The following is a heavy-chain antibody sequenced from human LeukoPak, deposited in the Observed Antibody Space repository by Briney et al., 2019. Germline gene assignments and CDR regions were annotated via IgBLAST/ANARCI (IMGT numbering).Heavy chain of an antibody. CDR3: TRIPTHYYGSGSYYGYFDS. D-gene: IGHD3-10*01. Sequence: KPSETLSLTCTVSGGSISSSSYYWGWIRQPPGKGLEWIGYMNNRGTSNYNPSLRSRVTISVDTSNNQFSLRLSSVTAADTAVYYCTRIPTHYYGSGSYYGYFDSWGQGTLVTVSS. J-gene: IGHJ4*02. V-gene: IGHV4-31*03. CDR2: MNNRGTS. CDR1: GGSISSSSYY.